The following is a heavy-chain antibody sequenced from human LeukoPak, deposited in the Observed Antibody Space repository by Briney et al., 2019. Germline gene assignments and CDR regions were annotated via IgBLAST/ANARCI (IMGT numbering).Heavy chain of an antibody. CDR3: ARGGSYGTAGPKFDY. CDR1: GCTVSSNY. V-gene: IGHV3-53*01. J-gene: IGHJ4*02. D-gene: IGHD2-8*02. CDR2: IYSGGST. Sequence: PGGSLRLSCAASGCTVSSNYMSWVRQAPGKGLEWVSVIYSGGSTYYADSVKGRFTISRDNSKNTLYLQMNSLRAEDTAVYYCARGGSYGTAGPKFDYWGQGTLVTVSS.